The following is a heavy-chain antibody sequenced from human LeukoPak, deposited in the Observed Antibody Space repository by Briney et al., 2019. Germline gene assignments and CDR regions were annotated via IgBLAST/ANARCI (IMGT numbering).Heavy chain of an antibody. CDR1: GGTFSSYA. J-gene: IGHJ6*04. CDR3: ARDGGAPGYGDYEVGMDV. Sequence: ASVKVSCKASGGTFSSYAISWVRQAPGQGLEWMGGIIPIFGTANYAQKFQGRVTITADESTSTAYMELGSLRSEDTAVYYCARDGGAPGYGDYEVGMDVWGKGTTVTVSS. V-gene: IGHV1-69*01. CDR2: IIPIFGTA. D-gene: IGHD4-17*01.